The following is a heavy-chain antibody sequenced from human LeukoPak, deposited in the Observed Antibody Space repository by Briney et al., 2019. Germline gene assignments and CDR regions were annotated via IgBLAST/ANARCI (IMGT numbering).Heavy chain of an antibody. CDR3: SGYNWFDP. J-gene: IGHJ5*02. D-gene: IGHD3-22*01. CDR1: GFIFSSYG. V-gene: IGHV3-30*03. Sequence: GGSLRLSCAASGFIFSSYGMHWVRQAPGKGLEWVAVISHDGGNKYYADSVKGRITISRDNSKSTLYLQMNSLRAEDTAVYYCSGYNWFDPWGQGTLVTVSS. CDR2: ISHDGGNK.